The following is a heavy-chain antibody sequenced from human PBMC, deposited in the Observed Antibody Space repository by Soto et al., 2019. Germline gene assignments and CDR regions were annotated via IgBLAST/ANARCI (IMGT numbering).Heavy chain of an antibody. Sequence: SETLSLTCAVYGGSFSGYYWSWIRQPPGKGLEWIGEINHSGSTNYNPSLKSRVTISVDTSKNQFSLKLSSVTAADTAVYYCARGIQLWKSEEFGRIGYFDYWGQGNLVTVSS. CDR2: INHSGST. J-gene: IGHJ4*02. CDR3: ARGIQLWKSEEFGRIGYFDY. V-gene: IGHV4-34*01. D-gene: IGHD5-18*01. CDR1: GGSFSGYY.